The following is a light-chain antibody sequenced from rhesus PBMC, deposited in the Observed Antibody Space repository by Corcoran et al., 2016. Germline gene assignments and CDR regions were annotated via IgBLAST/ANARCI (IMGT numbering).Light chain of an antibody. J-gene: IGKJ2*01. V-gene: IGKV1-25*01. CDR3: QHGYGILYS. CDR1: QGISNN. CDR2: KAS. Sequence: DIQMTQSPSSLSASVGDRVTITCRASQGISNNLAWYQQKPGKVPKLLMNKASTLQSGIPSRFSGSGSGTAFTLTISSLQPEDFATYYCQHGYGILYSFGQGTKVEIK.